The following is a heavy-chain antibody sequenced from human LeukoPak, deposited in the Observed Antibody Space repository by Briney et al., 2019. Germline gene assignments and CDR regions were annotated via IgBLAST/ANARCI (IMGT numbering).Heavy chain of an antibody. CDR1: GYTFTGYY. D-gene: IGHD3-3*01. J-gene: IGHJ4*02. V-gene: IGHV1-2*02. Sequence: GASVKVSCKASGYTFTGYYMHWVRQAPGQGLXXXXXXXPNSGGTNYAQKFQGRVTMTRDTSISTAYMELSRLRSDDTAVYYCARAPQAYDFWSGYPDYWGQGTLVTVSS. CDR3: ARAPQAYDFWSGYPDY. CDR2: XXPNSGGT.